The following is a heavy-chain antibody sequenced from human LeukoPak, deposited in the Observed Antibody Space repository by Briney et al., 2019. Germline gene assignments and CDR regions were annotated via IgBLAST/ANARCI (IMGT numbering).Heavy chain of an antibody. D-gene: IGHD3-22*01. Sequence: SETLSLTCTVSGGSISSYYWSWIRQPPGKGLEWIGYIYYSGSTNYNPSLKSRVTISVDTSKNQFSLKLSSVTAADTAVYYCARMTYYYDSSGYFVPADFDYWGQGTLVTVSS. CDR1: GGSISSYY. CDR3: ARMTYYYDSSGYFVPADFDY. CDR2: IYYSGST. V-gene: IGHV4-59*01. J-gene: IGHJ4*02.